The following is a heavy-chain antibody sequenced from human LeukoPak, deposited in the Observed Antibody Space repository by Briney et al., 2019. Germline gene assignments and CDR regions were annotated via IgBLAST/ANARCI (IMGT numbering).Heavy chain of an antibody. CDR2: IYHSGST. D-gene: IGHD6-19*01. Sequence: SETLSLTCTVSGYSISSGYYWGWIRQPPGKGLEWIGSIYHSGSTYYNPSLKSRVTISVDTSKNQFSLKLSSVTAADTAVYYCARAVAYYMDVWGKGTTVTVSS. V-gene: IGHV4-38-2*02. CDR3: ARAVAYYMDV. J-gene: IGHJ6*03. CDR1: GYSISSGYY.